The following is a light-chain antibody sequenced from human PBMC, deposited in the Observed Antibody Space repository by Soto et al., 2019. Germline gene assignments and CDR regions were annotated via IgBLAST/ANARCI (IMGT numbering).Light chain of an antibody. J-gene: IGLJ1*01. CDR2: EGS. Sequence: SVLTQPASVSGSPGQSITISCTGTSSDVGSYNLASWYQQHTGKAPKLMIYEGSKRPSGVSNRFSGSKSGNTASLTISGLQAEDEADYYCCSYAGSSTLYVFGTGTKVTVL. V-gene: IGLV2-23*01. CDR3: CSYAGSSTLYV. CDR1: SSDVGSYNL.